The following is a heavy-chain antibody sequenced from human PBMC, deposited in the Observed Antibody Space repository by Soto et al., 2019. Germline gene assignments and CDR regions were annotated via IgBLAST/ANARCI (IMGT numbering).Heavy chain of an antibody. J-gene: IGHJ4*02. Sequence: QVQLVESGGGVVQPGRSLRLSYAASGFTFSSYGMHWVRQAPGKGLEWVAVISYDGSNKYYADSVKGRFTISRDNSKNTLYLQMNSLRAEDTAVYYCAKVDTAMAFDYWGQGTLVTVSS. CDR3: AKVDTAMAFDY. CDR1: GFTFSSYG. V-gene: IGHV3-30*18. D-gene: IGHD5-18*01. CDR2: ISYDGSNK.